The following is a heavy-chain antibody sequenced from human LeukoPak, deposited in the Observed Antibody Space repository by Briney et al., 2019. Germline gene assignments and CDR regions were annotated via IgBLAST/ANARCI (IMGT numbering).Heavy chain of an antibody. D-gene: IGHD6-6*01. CDR2: ISGSDGTT. CDR1: GFTFSSYA. Sequence: GGSLRLSCAASGFTFSSYAMTWVRQAPGKGLEWVSGISGSDGTTFFADSVKGRFTIFRDNSENTLYLQMDSLSAEDTALYYCAKSGSSSNHYYGMDVWGQGTTVTVSS. CDR3: AKSGSSSNHYYGMDV. J-gene: IGHJ6*02. V-gene: IGHV3-23*01.